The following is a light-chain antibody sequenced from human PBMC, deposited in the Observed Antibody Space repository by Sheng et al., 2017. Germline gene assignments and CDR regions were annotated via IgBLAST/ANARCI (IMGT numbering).Light chain of an antibody. CDR2: WAS. J-gene: IGKJ4*01. CDR1: QSLLYSRNNKTY. V-gene: IGKV4-1*01. CDR3: QQYYSSPLT. Sequence: DIVMTQSPDSLAVSLGERATFNCKSSQSLLYSRNNKTYLAWYQKKPGQPPRLLIYWASTRESGVPDRFSGSGSGTDFTLTVSSLQAEDVAVYYCQQYYSSPLTFGGGTKVEXK.